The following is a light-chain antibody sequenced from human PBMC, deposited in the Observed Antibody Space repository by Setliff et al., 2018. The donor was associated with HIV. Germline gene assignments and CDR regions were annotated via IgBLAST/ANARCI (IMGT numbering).Light chain of an antibody. Sequence: QSALTQPPSVSGAPGRRVTISCTGSSSNIGADYDVHWYQQLPGTAPKLLIYGNINRPSAVPDRFSGSKSGTSASLAITGLQAEDEADYYCQSYDSSLSGSKVFGTGTKVTVL. V-gene: IGLV1-40*01. CDR1: SSNIGADYD. J-gene: IGLJ1*01. CDR3: QSYDSSLSGSKV. CDR2: GNI.